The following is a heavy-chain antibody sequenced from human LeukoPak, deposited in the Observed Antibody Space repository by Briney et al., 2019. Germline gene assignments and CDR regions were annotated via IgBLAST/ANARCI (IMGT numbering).Heavy chain of an antibody. Sequence: GGSLRLSCTVSGFTVSSNSMSWVRQAPGKGLEWVSAISGSGGSTYYADSVKGRFTISRDNSKNTLYLQMNSLRAEDTAVYYCAKDRSLYYGSGMFDPWGQGTLVTVSS. CDR3: AKDRSLYYGSGMFDP. J-gene: IGHJ5*02. D-gene: IGHD3-10*01. CDR1: GFTVSSNS. V-gene: IGHV3-23*01. CDR2: ISGSGGST.